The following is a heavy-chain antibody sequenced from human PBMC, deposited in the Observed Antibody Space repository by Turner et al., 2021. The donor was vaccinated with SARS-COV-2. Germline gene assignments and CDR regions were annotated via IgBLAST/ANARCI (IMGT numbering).Heavy chain of an antibody. CDR3: ATDTYGNL. CDR1: GYTFTGYY. Sequence: QVQLVQSGAEVHKPGASVKVSCKASGYTFTGYYMHWVRQAPGQGLEWMGWINPNSGDTNYAQKFQGRVTMTRDTSISTAYMELSRLRSDDTAVYYCATDTYGNLWGQGTLVTVSS. D-gene: IGHD3-10*01. CDR2: INPNSGDT. J-gene: IGHJ5*02. V-gene: IGHV1-2*02.